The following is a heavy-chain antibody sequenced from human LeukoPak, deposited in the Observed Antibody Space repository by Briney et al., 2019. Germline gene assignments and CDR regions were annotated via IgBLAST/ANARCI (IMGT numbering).Heavy chain of an antibody. D-gene: IGHD1-1*01. V-gene: IGHV3-30*01. J-gene: IGHJ4*02. CDR3: ASRTTGSFFDY. Sequence: DSVKGRFTISRDNSKNTLYLQMNSLRAEDTAVYYCASRTTGSFFDYWGQGTLVTVSS.